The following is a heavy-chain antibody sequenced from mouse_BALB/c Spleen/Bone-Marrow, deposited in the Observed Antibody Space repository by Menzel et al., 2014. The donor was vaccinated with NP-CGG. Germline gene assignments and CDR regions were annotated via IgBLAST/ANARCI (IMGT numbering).Heavy chain of an antibody. V-gene: IGHV7-3*02. CDR2: IRNKANGYTT. J-gene: IGHJ4*01. CDR1: GFTFTDYY. Sequence: EVHLVESGGGLVQPGGSLRLSCAPSGFTFTDYYMSWVRQPPGKALEWLGFIRNKANGYTTEYSASVKGRFTISRDNSHSILYLQMNTLTAEDSATYYCAVREITTATGAMDYWGQGTSVTVSS. CDR3: AVREITTATGAMDY. D-gene: IGHD1-2*01.